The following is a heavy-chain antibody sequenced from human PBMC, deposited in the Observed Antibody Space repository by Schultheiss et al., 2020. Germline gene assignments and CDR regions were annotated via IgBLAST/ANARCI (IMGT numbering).Heavy chain of an antibody. Sequence: SETLSLTCTVSGGSISSGSYYWSWIRQPPGKGLEWIGEINHSGSTNYNPSLKSRVTISVDTSKNQFSLKLSSVTAADTAVYYCARVEEREVRGNWFDPWGQGTLVTVSS. V-gene: IGHV4-39*07. CDR2: INHSGST. D-gene: IGHD3-10*01. CDR1: GGSISSGSYY. CDR3: ARVEEREVRGNWFDP. J-gene: IGHJ5*02.